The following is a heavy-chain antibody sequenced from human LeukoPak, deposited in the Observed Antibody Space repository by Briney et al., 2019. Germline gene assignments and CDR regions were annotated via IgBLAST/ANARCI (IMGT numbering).Heavy chain of an antibody. J-gene: IGHJ4*02. Sequence: SETLSLTCTVSGGSISSGDYYWSWIRQPPGKGLEWIGYIYYSGSTYYNPSLKSRVTISVDTSKNQFSLKLSSVTAADTAVYYCARAPTLGWGELLARLYFDYWGQGTLVTVSS. CDR1: GGSISSGDYY. V-gene: IGHV4-30-4*08. CDR3: ARAPTLGWGELLARLYFDY. D-gene: IGHD3-16*01. CDR2: IYYSGST.